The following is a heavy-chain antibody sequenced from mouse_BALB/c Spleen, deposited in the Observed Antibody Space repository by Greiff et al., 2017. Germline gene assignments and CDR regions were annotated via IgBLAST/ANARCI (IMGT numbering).Heavy chain of an antibody. CDR3: ARRYGYVDAMDY. CDR1: GFNIKDTY. Sequence: VQLKESGAELVKPGASVKLSCTASGFNIKDTYMHWVKQRPEQGLEWIGRIDPANGNTKYDPKFQGKATITADTSSNTAYLQLSSLTSEDTAVYYCARRYGYVDAMDYWGQGTSVTVSS. CDR2: IDPANGNT. V-gene: IGHV14-3*02. D-gene: IGHD1-2*01. J-gene: IGHJ4*01.